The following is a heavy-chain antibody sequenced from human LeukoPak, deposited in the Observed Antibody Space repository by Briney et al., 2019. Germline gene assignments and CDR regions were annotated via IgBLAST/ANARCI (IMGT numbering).Heavy chain of an antibody. Sequence: PGGSLRLSCSASGFSFSDSYMNWFRLSPEKGLEWIAYITSGGATTEYADSVKGRFTISRVNAKNSMYLQMNSLRPEDTAVYYCARDPDYGDPYWGQGTLVTVSS. CDR2: ITSGGATT. CDR1: GFSFSDSY. J-gene: IGHJ4*02. V-gene: IGHV3-11*01. D-gene: IGHD4/OR15-4a*01. CDR3: ARDPDYGDPY.